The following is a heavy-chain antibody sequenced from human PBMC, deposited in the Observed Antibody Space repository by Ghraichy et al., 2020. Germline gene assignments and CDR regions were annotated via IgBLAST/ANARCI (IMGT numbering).Heavy chain of an antibody. D-gene: IGHD1-26*01. CDR1: GFTFSDYW. CDR2: IKQDGSEK. V-gene: IGHV3-7*03. Sequence: GGSLRLSCAASGFTFSDYWMSWVRQAPGKGLEWVANIKQDGSEKYYVESVKGRFTISRDNAKNSLYLQMNSLRAEDTAEYYCARGVVGVTTLTAYWGQGTLVTVSS. CDR3: ARGVVGVTTLTAY. J-gene: IGHJ4*02.